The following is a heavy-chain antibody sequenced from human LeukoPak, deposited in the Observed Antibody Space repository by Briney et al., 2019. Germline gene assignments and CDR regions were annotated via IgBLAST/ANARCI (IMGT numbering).Heavy chain of an antibody. CDR3: ARAYSSGWGLRTYYYYYYMDV. Sequence: ASVKVSCKASGYTFTSYGISWVRQAPGQGLEWMGWISAYNGNTNYAQKFQGRVTMTRNTSISTAYMELSSLRSEDTAVYYCARAYSSGWGLRTYYYYYYMDVWGKGTTVTISS. D-gene: IGHD6-19*01. J-gene: IGHJ6*03. V-gene: IGHV1-18*01. CDR2: ISAYNGNT. CDR1: GYTFTSYG.